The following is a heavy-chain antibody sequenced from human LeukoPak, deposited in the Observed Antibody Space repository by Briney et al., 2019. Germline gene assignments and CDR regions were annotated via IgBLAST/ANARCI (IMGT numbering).Heavy chain of an antibody. CDR3: ARGPLAAAGVLSP. CDR1: GGSINSYF. CDR2: ISGSGGST. Sequence: ETLSLTCVASGGSINSYFWSWVRQAPGKGLEWVSAISGSGGSTYYADSVKGRFTISRDNSKNTLYLQMNSLRAEDTAVYYWARGPLAAAGVLSPWAQETLVPVSS. V-gene: IGHV3-23*01. D-gene: IGHD6-13*01. J-gene: IGHJ5*02.